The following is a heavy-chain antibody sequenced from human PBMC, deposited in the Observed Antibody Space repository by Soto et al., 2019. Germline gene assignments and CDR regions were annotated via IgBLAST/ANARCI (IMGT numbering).Heavy chain of an antibody. CDR3: ARRFHYYYYYMDV. V-gene: IGHV4-34*01. D-gene: IGHD3-3*01. CDR2: INHSGST. J-gene: IGHJ6*03. CDR1: CGSFSGYY. Sequence: SETLSLTCAVYCGSFSGYYWSWIRQPPGKGLEWIGEINHSGSTNYNPSLKSRVTISVDTSKNQFSLKLSSVTAADTAVYYCARRFHYYYYYMDVWGKGTTVTVSS.